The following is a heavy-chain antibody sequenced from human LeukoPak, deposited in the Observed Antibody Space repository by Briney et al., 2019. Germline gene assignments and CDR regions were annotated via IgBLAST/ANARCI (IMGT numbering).Heavy chain of an antibody. CDR1: GGSFSGYY. V-gene: IGHV4-34*01. D-gene: IGHD1-1*01. Sequence: PSETLSLTCAVYGGSFSGYYWSWIRQPPGKGLEWIGEINHSGSTNYNPSLKSRVTISVDKSKNQFSLKLSSVIAADTAVYYCARRAGTAYFDYWGQGTLVTVSS. J-gene: IGHJ4*02. CDR2: INHSGST. CDR3: ARRAGTAYFDY.